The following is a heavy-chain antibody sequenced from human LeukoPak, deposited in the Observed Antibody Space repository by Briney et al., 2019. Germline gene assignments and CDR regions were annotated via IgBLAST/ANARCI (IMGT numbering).Heavy chain of an antibody. V-gene: IGHV3-21*05. D-gene: IGHD1-26*01. Sequence: PGGSLRLXCAASGFTLNTYSMDWVRQAPGKGLEWVSYISSSSSYIYYADSVKGRFTISRDNAKNSLYLQMNSLRAEDTAVYYCASFSAGAETGFDYWGQGTLVTVSS. CDR1: GFTLNTYS. CDR3: ASFSAGAETGFDY. CDR2: ISSSSSYI. J-gene: IGHJ4*02.